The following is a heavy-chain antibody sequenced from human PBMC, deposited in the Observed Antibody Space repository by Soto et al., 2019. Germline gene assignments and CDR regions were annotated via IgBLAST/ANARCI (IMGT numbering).Heavy chain of an antibody. CDR2: IYYSGST. CDR1: GGSISSSTYY. J-gene: IGHJ4*02. CDR3: ARGSTVAAILFDY. V-gene: IGHV4-31*03. D-gene: IGHD2-15*01. Sequence: TLSLTCTVSGGSISSSTYYWGWIRQHPGKGLEWIGYIYYSGSTYYNPSLKSRVIISVDTSKNQFSLKLSSVTAADTAVYYCARGSTVAAILFDYWGQGTLVTVS.